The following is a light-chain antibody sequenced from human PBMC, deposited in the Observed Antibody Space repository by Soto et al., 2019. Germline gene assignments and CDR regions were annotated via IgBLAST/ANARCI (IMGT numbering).Light chain of an antibody. Sequence: QSVLTQPPSVSGAPGQRVTISCTGSSSNIGAGYDVHWYQQLPGKALKLLIYVNNNRPSGVPDRFSGSKSGTSASLAITGLQADDEADYYCQSYDGGLSGSVFGGGTKLTVL. CDR1: SSNIGAGYD. CDR3: QSYDGGLSGSV. J-gene: IGLJ2*01. V-gene: IGLV1-40*01. CDR2: VNN.